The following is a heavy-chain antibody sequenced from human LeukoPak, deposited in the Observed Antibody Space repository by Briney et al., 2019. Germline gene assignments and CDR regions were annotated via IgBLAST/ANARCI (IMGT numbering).Heavy chain of an antibody. J-gene: IGHJ6*03. D-gene: IGHD4-17*01. V-gene: IGHV3-23*01. Sequence: GGALRLSCAASGFTFSSYGMSWVRQAPGKGLEWVSAISGSGGSTYYADSVKGRFTISRDNSKNTLYLQMNSLRAEDTAVYYCARDLPYGDYILGYYMDVWGKGTTVTVSS. CDR2: ISGSGGST. CDR1: GFTFSSYG. CDR3: ARDLPYGDYILGYYMDV.